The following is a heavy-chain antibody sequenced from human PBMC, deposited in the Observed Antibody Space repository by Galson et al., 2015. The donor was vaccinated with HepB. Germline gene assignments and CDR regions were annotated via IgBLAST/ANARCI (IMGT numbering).Heavy chain of an antibody. D-gene: IGHD4-23*01. V-gene: IGHV6-1*01. CDR2: TYYRSNWYY. CDR3: ARDAPGGETIYDY. Sequence: CAISEDSVSSDSAAWNWIRQSPSRGLEWLGRTYYRSNWYYDYAASVKSRIIINADTSRNQFSLQLNSVSPEDTAVYYCARDAPGGETIYDYWGQGTLVTVSS. CDR1: EDSVSSDSAA. J-gene: IGHJ4*02.